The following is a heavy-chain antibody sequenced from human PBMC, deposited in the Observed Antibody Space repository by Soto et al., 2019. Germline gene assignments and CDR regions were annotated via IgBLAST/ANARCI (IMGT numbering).Heavy chain of an antibody. CDR2: INWNGGST. V-gene: IGHV3-20*01. Sequence: PGGSLRLSCAASGFTFDDYGMSWVRQAPGKGLEWVSGINWNGGSTGYADSVKGRFTISRDNAKNSLYLQMNSLRAEDTALYHCARRNYDILTGYYTHFDYWGQGTLVTVSS. CDR1: GFTFDDYG. D-gene: IGHD3-9*01. CDR3: ARRNYDILTGYYTHFDY. J-gene: IGHJ4*02.